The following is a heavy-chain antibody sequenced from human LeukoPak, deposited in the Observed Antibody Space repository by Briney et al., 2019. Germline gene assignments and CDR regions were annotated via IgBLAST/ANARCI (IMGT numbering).Heavy chain of an antibody. D-gene: IGHD3-9*01. J-gene: IGHJ6*03. CDR1: GYTLTEFS. V-gene: IGHV1-24*01. CDR3: ARDVLRYFDWFPPLNYYYYYMDV. CDR2: FDPEDGET. Sequence: ASVKVSCKVSGYTLTEFSMHWVRQAPGKGLEWMGGFDPEDGETIYAQELQGRVTMTTDTSASTAYMELRSLRSDETAVYYCARDVLRYFDWFPPLNYYYYYMDVWGKGTTVTISS.